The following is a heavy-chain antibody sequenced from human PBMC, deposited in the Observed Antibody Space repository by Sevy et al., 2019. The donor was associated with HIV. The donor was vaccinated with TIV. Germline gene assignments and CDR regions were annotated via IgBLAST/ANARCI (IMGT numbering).Heavy chain of an antibody. CDR2: IKSKTDGGTT. CDR3: AKDQYYDFWSGYRGGSFDY. J-gene: IGHJ4*02. D-gene: IGHD3-3*01. CDR1: GFTFSNAW. Sequence: GGSLRLSCAASGFTFSNAWMNWVRQAPGKGLEWVGRIKSKTDGGTTDYAAPVKGRFTISRDDSKNTLYLQMNSLRAEDTAVYYCAKDQYYDFWSGYRGGSFDYWGQGTLVTVSS. V-gene: IGHV3-15*07.